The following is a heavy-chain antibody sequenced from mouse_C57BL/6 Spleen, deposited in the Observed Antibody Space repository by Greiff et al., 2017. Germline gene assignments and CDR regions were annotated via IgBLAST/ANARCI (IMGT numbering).Heavy chain of an antibody. D-gene: IGHD2-4*01. CDR1: GFSLTSYG. J-gene: IGHJ4*01. CDR2: IWSGGST. Sequence: VKLMESGPGLVQPSQSLSITCTVSGFSLTSYGVHWVRQSPGKGLEWLGVIWSGGSTDYNAAFISRLSISKDNSKSQVFFKMNSLQADDTAIYYCARKGIYYDYGGDYWGQGTSVTVSS. CDR3: ARKGIYYDYGGDY. V-gene: IGHV2-2*01.